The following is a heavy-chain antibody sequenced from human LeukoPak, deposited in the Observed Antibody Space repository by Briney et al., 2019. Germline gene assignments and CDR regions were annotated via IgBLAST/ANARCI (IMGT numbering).Heavy chain of an antibody. Sequence: GGSLRLSCAASGFTFSSYAMSWVRQAPGKGLEWVSAISGSGGSTYYADSVRGRFTISRDNAKNSLYLQMNSLRAEDTAVYYCARDRYSGYDSVGAFDIWGQGTMVTVSS. CDR2: ISGSGGST. D-gene: IGHD5-12*01. V-gene: IGHV3-23*01. J-gene: IGHJ3*02. CDR1: GFTFSSYA. CDR3: ARDRYSGYDSVGAFDI.